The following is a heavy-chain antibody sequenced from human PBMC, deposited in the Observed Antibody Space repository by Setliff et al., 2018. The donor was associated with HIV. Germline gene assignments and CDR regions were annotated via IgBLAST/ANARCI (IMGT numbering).Heavy chain of an antibody. Sequence: VASVKVSCKSSGGTSKTFALNWVRQAPGQGLEWMGRIIPMFGTSNYAQKFQSRITIVADKLTSASYMELSSLRSDDTAIYYCARDRGWELSHPPFFDYWGQGTLVTVSS. J-gene: IGHJ4*02. CDR1: GGTSKTFA. D-gene: IGHD1-7*01. CDR3: ARDRGWELSHPPFFDY. V-gene: IGHV1-69*06. CDR2: IIPMFGTS.